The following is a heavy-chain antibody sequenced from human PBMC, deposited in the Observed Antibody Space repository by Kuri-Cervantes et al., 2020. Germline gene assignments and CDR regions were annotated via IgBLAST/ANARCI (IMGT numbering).Heavy chain of an antibody. D-gene: IGHD2-2*01. J-gene: IGHJ3*02. CDR3: ARGYQLLLVAAFDI. CDR2: ISYDGSNK. V-gene: IGHV3-30*03. Sequence: GGSLRLSCAASGFTFSSYGMHWVRQAPGKGLEWVAVISYDGSNKYYADSVKGRFTISRDNSKNTLYLQMNSLRAEDTAVYYCARGYQLLLVAAFDIWGQGTMVTVSS. CDR1: GFTFSSYG.